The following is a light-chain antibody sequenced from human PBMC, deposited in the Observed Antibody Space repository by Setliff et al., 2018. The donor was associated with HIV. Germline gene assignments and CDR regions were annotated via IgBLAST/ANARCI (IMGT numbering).Light chain of an antibody. CDR1: NSDIGGYDY. Sequence: QSALAQPASVSGSPGQSITISCTGTNSDIGGYDYVYWYQQQPGKAPKLMIYEVSGRPSGVSYRFSGSKSGTTASLTISGLQTEDEADYFCSSYTSGSTRVFGTGTKVTVL. CDR2: EVS. CDR3: SSYTSGSTRV. V-gene: IGLV2-14*01. J-gene: IGLJ1*01.